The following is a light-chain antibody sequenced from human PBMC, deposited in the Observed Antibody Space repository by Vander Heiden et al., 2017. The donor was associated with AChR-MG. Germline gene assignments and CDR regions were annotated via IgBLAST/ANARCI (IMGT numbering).Light chain of an antibody. CDR1: QSVSSSY. J-gene: IGKJ4*01. CDR2: GAS. CDR3: HQYSSSPLT. V-gene: IGKV3-20*01. Sequence: EIVLTQSPGTPSLSPGERATLSCRASQSVSSSYLAWYQQKPGQAPRLLIYGASSRATGIPDRFSGSGSGTDFTLTISRLEPEDFAVYYCHQYSSSPLTFGGGTKVEIK.